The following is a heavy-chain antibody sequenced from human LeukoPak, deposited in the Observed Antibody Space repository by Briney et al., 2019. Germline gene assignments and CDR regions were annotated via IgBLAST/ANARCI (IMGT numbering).Heavy chain of an antibody. CDR2: IYYSGGT. V-gene: IGHV4-39*07. J-gene: IGHJ4*02. D-gene: IGHD1-1*01. CDR1: GGSISNSTYY. CDR3: ARSGVLWNLYY. Sequence: SETLSLTCTVSGGSISNSTYYWGWIRQPPGKGLEWIGSIYYSGGTYYNPSLKSRVTISVDTSKNQFSLKLSSVTAADTAVYYCARSGVLWNLYYWGQGTLVTVSS.